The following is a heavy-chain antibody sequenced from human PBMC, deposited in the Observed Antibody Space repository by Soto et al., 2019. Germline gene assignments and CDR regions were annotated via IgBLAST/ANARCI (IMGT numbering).Heavy chain of an antibody. Sequence: VQLVESGGGVVQPGRSLRLSCAASGFTFSSYGMHWVRQAPGKGLEWVAAIWYDGSNKYYADSVKGRFTISRDNSKNTLYLQMNSLRAEDTAVYYCARDGDYGDYVYFDYWGQGTLVTVSS. CDR2: IWYDGSNK. V-gene: IGHV3-33*01. J-gene: IGHJ4*02. CDR1: GFTFSSYG. D-gene: IGHD4-17*01. CDR3: ARDGDYGDYVYFDY.